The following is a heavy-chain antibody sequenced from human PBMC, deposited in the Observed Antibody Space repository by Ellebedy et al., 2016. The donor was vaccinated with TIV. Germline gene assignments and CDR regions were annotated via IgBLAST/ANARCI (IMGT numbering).Heavy chain of an antibody. CDR2: VSPDGGTK. J-gene: IGHJ5*02. D-gene: IGHD6-19*01. CDR3: ARDNTVGGTNWFDP. Sequence: AASVKVSCKASGYTFTSNHLHWVRQAPGQGLEWMGRVSPDGGTKSYPQKFQGRVTLTTDTAARTVYMELTSLRSDDTAVYYCARDNTVGGTNWFDPWGQGTLVIVSS. CDR1: GYTFTSNH. V-gene: IGHV1-46*01.